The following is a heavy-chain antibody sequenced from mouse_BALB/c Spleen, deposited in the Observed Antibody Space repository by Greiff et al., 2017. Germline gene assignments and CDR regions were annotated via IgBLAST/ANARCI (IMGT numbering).Heavy chain of an antibody. V-gene: IGHV1S127*01. J-gene: IGHJ1*01. Sequence: VQVVESGPELVRPGASVKMSCKASGYTFTSYWMHWVKQRPGQGLEWIGMIDPSNSETRLNQKFKDKATLNVDKSSNTAYMQLSSLTSEDSAVYYCARDCYGSSPYWYFDVWGAGTTVTVSS. CDR3: ARDCYGSSPYWYFDV. D-gene: IGHD1-1*01. CDR1: GYTFTSYW. CDR2: IDPSNSET.